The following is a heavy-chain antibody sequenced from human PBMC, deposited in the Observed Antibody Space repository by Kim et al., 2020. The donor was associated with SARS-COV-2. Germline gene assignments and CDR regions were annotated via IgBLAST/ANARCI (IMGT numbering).Heavy chain of an antibody. Sequence: SETLSLTCTVSGGSISSSSYYWGWIRQPPGKGLEWIGSIYYSGSTYYNPSLKSRVTISVDTSKNQFSLKLSSVTAADTAVYYCARDLDYGGNSDYFDYWGQGTLVTVSS. CDR3: ARDLDYGGNSDYFDY. D-gene: IGHD4-17*01. J-gene: IGHJ4*02. CDR2: IYYSGST. V-gene: IGHV4-39*07. CDR1: GGSISSSSYY.